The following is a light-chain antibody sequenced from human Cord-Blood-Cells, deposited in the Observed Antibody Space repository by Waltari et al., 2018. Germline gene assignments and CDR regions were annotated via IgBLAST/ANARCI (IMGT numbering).Light chain of an antibody. CDR1: QSVSSSY. J-gene: IGKJ1*01. Sequence: EIVLTQSPGTLSLSPGERATPSCRASQSVSSSYLAWYQPKPGQAPRLLIYGASSRATGIPDRFSGSGSGTDFTLTISRLEPEDFAVYYCQQYGSSPWTFGQGTKVEIK. CDR2: GAS. V-gene: IGKV3-20*01. CDR3: QQYGSSPWT.